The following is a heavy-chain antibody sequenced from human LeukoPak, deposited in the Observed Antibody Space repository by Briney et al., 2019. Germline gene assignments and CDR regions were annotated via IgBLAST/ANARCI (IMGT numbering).Heavy chain of an antibody. CDR3: ASKSTDHGELRFDY. CDR1: GGSFSGYY. J-gene: IGHJ4*02. V-gene: IGHV4-59*01. Sequence: SETLSLTCAVYGGSFSGYYWSWIRRPPGKGLEWIGYFYYTGTTNYNPSLKSRVTISVDTSKNQFSLKVNSVTAADTGVYYCASKSTDHGELRFDYWGQGTLVTVSS. CDR2: FYYTGTT. D-gene: IGHD4-17*01.